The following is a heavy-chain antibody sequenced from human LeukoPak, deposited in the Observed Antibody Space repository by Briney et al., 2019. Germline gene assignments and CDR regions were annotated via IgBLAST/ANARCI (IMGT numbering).Heavy chain of an antibody. CDR3: ARGATYYYYGMDV. CDR1: GFTVSSNY. V-gene: IGHV3-66*01. J-gene: IGHJ6*02. D-gene: IGHD1-26*01. Sequence: GGSLRLSCAASGFTVSSNYMSWVRQAPGKGLEWVSVIYSGGSTYYADAVKGRFTISSDNSKNTLYLQMNSLRAEDTAVYYCARGATYYYYGMDVWGQGTTVTVSS. CDR2: IYSGGST.